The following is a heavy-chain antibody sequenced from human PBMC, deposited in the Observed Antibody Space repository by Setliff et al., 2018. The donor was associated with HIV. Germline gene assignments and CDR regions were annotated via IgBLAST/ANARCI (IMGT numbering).Heavy chain of an antibody. Sequence: ASVKVSCKASGGTFNNDAISWVRQAPGQGLEWMGWINPNGGYTNYAQKFLGRVTMTQDTSFTTAYLELSRLGSDDTAVYYCAADNYNCNSFDSWGQGSLVTVSS. V-gene: IGHV1-2*02. D-gene: IGHD3-3*01. CDR2: INPNGGYT. J-gene: IGHJ4*02. CDR1: GGTFNNDA. CDR3: AADNYNCNSFDS.